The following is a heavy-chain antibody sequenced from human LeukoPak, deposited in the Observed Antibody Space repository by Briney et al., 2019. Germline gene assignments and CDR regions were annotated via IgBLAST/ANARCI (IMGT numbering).Heavy chain of an antibody. J-gene: IGHJ4*02. Sequence: GASVKVSCKASGGTFSSYAISWVRQAPGQGLEWMGGIIPIFGTANYAHKCRGRVTVTKDESTSTAYMELSSMRSEVTAVYYCASGPIISPQEAVAPDYWGQGTLVTVYS. CDR2: IIPIFGTA. V-gene: IGHV1-69*05. CDR3: ASGPIISPQEAVAPDY. D-gene: IGHD6-19*01. CDR1: GGTFSSYA.